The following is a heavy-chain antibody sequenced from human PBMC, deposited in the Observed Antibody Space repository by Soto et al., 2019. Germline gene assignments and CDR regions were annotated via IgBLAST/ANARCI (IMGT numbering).Heavy chain of an antibody. V-gene: IGHV1-46*01. D-gene: IGHD2-21*02. CDR2: INPSGGST. J-gene: IGHJ6*02. Sequence: ASVKVSCKASGYTFTSYYMHWVRQAPGQGXEWMGIINPSGGSTSYAQKFQGRVTMTRDTSTSTVYMELSSLRSEDTAVYYCTRAYCGGDCSLWYYYYGMDVWGQGSTVTVSS. CDR1: GYTFTSYY. CDR3: TRAYCGGDCSLWYYYYGMDV.